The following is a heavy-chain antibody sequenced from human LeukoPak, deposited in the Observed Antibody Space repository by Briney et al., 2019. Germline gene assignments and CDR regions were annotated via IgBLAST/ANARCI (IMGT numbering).Heavy chain of an antibody. CDR1: AGYNFISYW. CDR3: ARRYCSGGSCYYFDY. J-gene: IGHJ4*02. CDR2: IYPYDSDT. Sequence: GESLKISCEVSAGYNFISYWIGWVRQMPGGGLELMGIIYPYDSDTRYSASFQGQVTISVDKSIRTAYLQWSRLKASDSGMYYCARRYCSGGSCYYFDYWGQGTLVTVSS. V-gene: IGHV5-51*01. D-gene: IGHD2-15*01.